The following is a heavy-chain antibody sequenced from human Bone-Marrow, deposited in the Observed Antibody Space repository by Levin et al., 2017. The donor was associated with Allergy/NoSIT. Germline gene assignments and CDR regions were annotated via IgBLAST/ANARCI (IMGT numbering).Heavy chain of an antibody. V-gene: IGHV2-5*01. Sequence: SGPTLVKPTQTLTLTCTFSGFSLATSGVGVGWIRQPPGTALDWLALIYWNDNKLYSPSLKSRLTITTDTSKNQVVLTLTNMDTVDTATYYCALVYESDGYNYRDSFDVWGQGTMVTVS. J-gene: IGHJ3*01. CDR3: ALVYESDGYNYRDSFDV. D-gene: IGHD3-22*01. CDR2: IYWNDNK. CDR1: GFSLATSGVG.